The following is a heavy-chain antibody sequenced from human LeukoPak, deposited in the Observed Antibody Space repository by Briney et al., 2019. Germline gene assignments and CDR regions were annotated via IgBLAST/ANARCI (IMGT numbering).Heavy chain of an antibody. CDR2: IDISARTI. CDR3: ATPFDY. V-gene: IGHV3-48*01. J-gene: IGHJ4*02. Sequence: GGSLRLSCAASGFTFNTYSMNWVRQAPGKGLEWVSYIDISARTIYYADSVKGRFTISRDNANNSLYLQMNSLRVEDTAVYYCATPFDYWGQGTLVT. CDR1: GFTFNTYS.